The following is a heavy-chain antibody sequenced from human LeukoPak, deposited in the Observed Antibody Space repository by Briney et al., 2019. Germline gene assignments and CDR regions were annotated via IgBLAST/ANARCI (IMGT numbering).Heavy chain of an antibody. D-gene: IGHD2-2*01. CDR3: AKGGYCSSTSCPCDY. V-gene: IGHV3-23*01. CDR2: ISGSGGST. J-gene: IGHJ4*02. CDR1: GFTFTNYA. Sequence: GGSLRLSCAGSGFTFTNYAMNWVRQSPGKGLEWVSSISGSGGSTYYADSVKGRFTISRDNSKNTLYLQMNSLRAEDTAVYYCAKGGYCSSTSCPCDYWGQGTLVTVSS.